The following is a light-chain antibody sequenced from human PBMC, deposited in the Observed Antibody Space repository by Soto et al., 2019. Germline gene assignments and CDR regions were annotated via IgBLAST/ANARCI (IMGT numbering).Light chain of an antibody. CDR3: QKYNNGAPTWT. Sequence: EIVMTQSPATLSVSPGERATLSCRASQSVSSNLAWYQQKPGQAPRLLIYGASTRATGIPARFSGSGSGTEFTLTISSLQSEDFAVYYCQKYNNGAPTWTFGQGTKVEIK. CDR1: QSVSSN. CDR2: GAS. J-gene: IGKJ1*01. V-gene: IGKV3-15*01.